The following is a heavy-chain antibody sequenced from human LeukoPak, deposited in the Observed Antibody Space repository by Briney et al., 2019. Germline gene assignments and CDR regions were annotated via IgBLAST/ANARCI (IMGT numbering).Heavy chain of an antibody. V-gene: IGHV6-1*01. Sequence: SQTLSLTCAISGDSVSSNSAAWNWIRQSPSRGLEWLGRTYYRSRWCNDYALYVKSRITINPDTSKNHFFLQLNSVTPEDTAVYYCARESADAFDIWGQGTMVTVSS. J-gene: IGHJ3*02. CDR3: ARESADAFDI. CDR2: TYYRSRWCN. CDR1: GDSVSSNSAA.